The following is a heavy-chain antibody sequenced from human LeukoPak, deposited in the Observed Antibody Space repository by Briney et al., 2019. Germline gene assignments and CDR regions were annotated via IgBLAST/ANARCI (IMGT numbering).Heavy chain of an antibody. CDR2: IRYDGSNK. CDR3: ARDRIGGSYWEGGFDY. CDR1: GFTFSSYG. Sequence: GGSLRLSCAASGFTFSSYGMHWVRQAPGKGLEWVAFIRYDGSNKYYADSVKGRFTISRDNSKNTLYLQMNSLRAEDTAVYYCARDRIGGSYWEGGFDYWGQGTLVTVSS. V-gene: IGHV3-30*02. J-gene: IGHJ4*02. D-gene: IGHD1-26*01.